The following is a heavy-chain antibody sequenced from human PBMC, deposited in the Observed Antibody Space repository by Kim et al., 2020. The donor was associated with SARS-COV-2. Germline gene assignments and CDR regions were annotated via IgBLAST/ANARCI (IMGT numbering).Heavy chain of an antibody. CDR1: GGSFSGYY. J-gene: IGHJ5*01. CDR3: AXXPRXXXGRXXXF. Sequence: SETLSLTCAVYGGSFSGYYWSWIRQPPGKGLEWIGEXNHSGSTNYNPSLKSRVTISVDXXKNQFSXKLXSVTAXXTAXXXCAXXPRXXXGRXXXF. V-gene: IGHV4-34*01. CDR2: XNHSGST. D-gene: IGHD1-26*01.